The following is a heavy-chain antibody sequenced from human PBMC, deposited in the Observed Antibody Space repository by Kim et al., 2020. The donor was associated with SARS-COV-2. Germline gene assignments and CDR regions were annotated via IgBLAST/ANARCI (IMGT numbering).Heavy chain of an antibody. Sequence: GESLKISCKGSGYSFTSYWIGWVRQMPGKGLEWMGIIYPGDSDTRYSPSFQGQVTISADKSISTAYLQWSSLKASDTAMYYCARPYDSSGWYWSFDYWGQGTLVTVSS. CDR3: ARPYDSSGWYWSFDY. V-gene: IGHV5-51*01. CDR2: IYPGDSDT. J-gene: IGHJ4*02. D-gene: IGHD6-19*01. CDR1: GYSFTSYW.